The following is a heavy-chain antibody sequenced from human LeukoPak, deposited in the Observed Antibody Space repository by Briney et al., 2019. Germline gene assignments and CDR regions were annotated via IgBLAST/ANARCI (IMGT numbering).Heavy chain of an antibody. J-gene: IGHJ3*02. CDR2: IYYSGST. D-gene: IGHD2-21*02. CDR1: GGSISSYY. V-gene: IGHV4-59*12. CDR3: ARPLDCGGDCLPDAFDI. Sequence: TSETLSLTCTVSGGSISSYYWSWIRQPPGKGLEWIGYIYYSGSTNYNPSLKSRVTISVDTSKNQFSLKLSSVTAADTAVYYCARPLDCGGDCLPDAFDIWGQGTMVTVSS.